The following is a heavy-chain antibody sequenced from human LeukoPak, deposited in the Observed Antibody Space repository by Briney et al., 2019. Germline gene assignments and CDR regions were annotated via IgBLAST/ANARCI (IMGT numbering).Heavy chain of an antibody. J-gene: IGHJ4*02. V-gene: IGHV4-39*01. CDR2: IYYSGST. CDR3: ARHLRYGSGSQYYFDY. CDR1: GGSISSSSYY. D-gene: IGHD3-10*01. Sequence: PSETLSLTCSVSGGSISSSSYYWGWIRQPPGKGLEWIGSIYYSGSTHYNPPLKSRVTISGDTSKNQFSLKLPSVTAADTAVYYCARHLRYGSGSQYYFDYWSQGIPVTVSP.